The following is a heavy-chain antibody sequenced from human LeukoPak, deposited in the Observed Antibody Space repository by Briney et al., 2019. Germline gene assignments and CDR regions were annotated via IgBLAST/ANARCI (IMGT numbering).Heavy chain of an antibody. CDR3: VTIRYYYYYMDV. V-gene: IGHV4-39*07. D-gene: IGHD3-16*01. J-gene: IGHJ6*03. CDR1: GGSISSSSYY. Sequence: SETLSLTCTVSGGSISSSSYYWGWIRQPPGKGLEWIGSIYYSGSTYYNPSLKSRVTISVDTSKNQFSLKLSSVTAADTAAYYCVTIRYYYYYMDVWGKGTTVTVSS. CDR2: IYYSGST.